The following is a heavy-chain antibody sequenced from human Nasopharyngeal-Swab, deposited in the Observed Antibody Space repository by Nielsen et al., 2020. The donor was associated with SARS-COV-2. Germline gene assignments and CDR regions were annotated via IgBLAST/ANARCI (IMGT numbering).Heavy chain of an antibody. J-gene: IGHJ4*02. CDR2: ISGSGGST. Sequence: GESLKISCAASGFTFSSYAMSWVRPAPGKGLEWVSAISGSGGSTYYADSVKGRFTISRDNSKNTLYLQMNSLRAEDTAVYYCAKILAVGWFLGGYFDYWGQGTLVTVSS. CDR3: AKILAVGWFLGGYFDY. D-gene: IGHD3-3*01. V-gene: IGHV3-23*01. CDR1: GFTFSSYA.